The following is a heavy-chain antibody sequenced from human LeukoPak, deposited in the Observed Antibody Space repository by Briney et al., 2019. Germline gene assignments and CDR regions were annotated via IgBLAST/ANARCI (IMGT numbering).Heavy chain of an antibody. D-gene: IGHD3-3*01. Sequence: PGGSLRLSYAASGFTFSSYAMHWVRQAPGKGLEWVAVISYDGSNKYYADSVKGRFTISRDNSKNTLYLQMNSLRAEDTAVYYCARDPGRFLEWYVFDYWGQGTLVTVSS. CDR3: ARDPGRFLEWYVFDY. CDR1: GFTFSSYA. V-gene: IGHV3-30-3*01. J-gene: IGHJ4*02. CDR2: ISYDGSNK.